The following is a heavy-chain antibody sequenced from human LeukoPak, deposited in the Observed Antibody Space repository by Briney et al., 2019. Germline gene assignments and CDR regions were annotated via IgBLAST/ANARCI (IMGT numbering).Heavy chain of an antibody. Sequence: GGSLRLSCAASGFTLSNYDIHWVRQVTGKGLEWVSTISSRGDTYYSGSEKGRFTISRDNAKNSLYLQMNSLRAGDTAVYYCARVGQNQYGMDVWGQGTTVTVSS. V-gene: IGHV3-13*04. CDR1: GFTLSNYD. CDR3: ARVGQNQYGMDV. D-gene: IGHD1-14*01. J-gene: IGHJ6*02. CDR2: ISSRGDT.